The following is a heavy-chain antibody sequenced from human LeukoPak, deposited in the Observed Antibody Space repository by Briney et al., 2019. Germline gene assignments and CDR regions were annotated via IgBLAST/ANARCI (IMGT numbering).Heavy chain of an antibody. J-gene: IGHJ5*02. CDR3: AKDHDYGDYGDIVWFDP. V-gene: IGHV3-23*01. CDR1: GFTFSSYA. Sequence: PGGSLRLSCAASGFTFSSYAMSWVRQAPGKGLWWVSAISGSGGSTYYADSVKGRFTISRDNSKNTLYLQMNSLRAEDTAVYYCAKDHDYGDYGDIVWFDPWGQGTLVTVSS. CDR2: ISGSGGST. D-gene: IGHD4-17*01.